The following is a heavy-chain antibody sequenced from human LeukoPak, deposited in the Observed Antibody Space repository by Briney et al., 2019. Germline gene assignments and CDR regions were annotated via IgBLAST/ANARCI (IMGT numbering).Heavy chain of an antibody. D-gene: IGHD5-18*01. J-gene: IGHJ4*02. CDR2: IYYSGST. V-gene: IGHV4-59*01. CDR3: ARSIVDTIYYFDY. CDR1: GGSISSYY. Sequence: PSETLSLTCTVSGGSISSYYWSWIRQPPGKGLEWIGYIYYSGSTNYNPSLKSRVTISVDTSKNQFSLKLSSVTAADTAVYYCARSIVDTIYYFDYWGQGTLVTVSS.